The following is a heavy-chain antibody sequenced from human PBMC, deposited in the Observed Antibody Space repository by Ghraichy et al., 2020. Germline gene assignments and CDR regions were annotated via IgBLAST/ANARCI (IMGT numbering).Heavy chain of an antibody. CDR3: ARDQRGYGDRFDY. CDR1: GGSVSSGGYY. V-gene: IGHV4-31*03. Sequence: SETLSLTCTVSGGSVSSGGYYWTWIRQHPGKGLEWIGYIAYTESTTYNPSLRSRVTISVDTSKNQFSLHLSSLTAAETAVYFCARDQRGYGDRFDYWGHGTLVTVSS. D-gene: IGHD4-17*01. J-gene: IGHJ4*01. CDR2: IAYTEST.